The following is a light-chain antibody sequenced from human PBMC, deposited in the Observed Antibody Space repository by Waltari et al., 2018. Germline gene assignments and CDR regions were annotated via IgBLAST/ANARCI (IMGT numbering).Light chain of an antibody. J-gene: IGLJ1*01. V-gene: IGLV2-23*01. Sequence: QSALTQPASVSGSPGQSITISCTGTSSDVGNSNLVSWYQQHPGKAPKLMISAGSKRPSGFSNRFSGSKSGNTASLTISGLQAEDEADYYCCSYAGSSTYVFGTGTKVTVL. CDR2: AGS. CDR1: SSDVGNSNL. CDR3: CSYAGSSTYV.